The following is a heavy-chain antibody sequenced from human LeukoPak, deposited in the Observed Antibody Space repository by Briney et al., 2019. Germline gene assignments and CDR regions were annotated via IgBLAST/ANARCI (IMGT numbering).Heavy chain of an antibody. D-gene: IGHD3-3*01. CDR3: AKGVERYWSGHLLALDY. V-gene: IGHV1-46*01. CDR2: INPSGGST. CDR1: GYTFTTYY. Sequence: ASVKASCKASGYTFTTYYMHWVRQAPGQGLEWMGIINPSGGSTSYAQKFQGRVTVTRDMSTSTVYMELSSLRSEDTAVYYCAKGVERYWSGHLLALDYWGQGTLVTVSS. J-gene: IGHJ4*02.